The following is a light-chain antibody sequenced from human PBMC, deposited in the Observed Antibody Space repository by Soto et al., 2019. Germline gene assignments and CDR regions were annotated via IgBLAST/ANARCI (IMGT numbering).Light chain of an antibody. J-gene: IGKJ1*01. CDR2: GAS. V-gene: IGKV3-20*01. CDR1: QSVSSRY. CDR3: QQYGSSPRT. Sequence: IVLTQSPGNLSLSPGERATLSCRASQSVSSRYLAWYQQKPGQAPRLIMYGASSRATGIPDRFSVSVSGTDCTITIGRLETEDGSVYYCQQYGSSPRTFGQGTKVDNK.